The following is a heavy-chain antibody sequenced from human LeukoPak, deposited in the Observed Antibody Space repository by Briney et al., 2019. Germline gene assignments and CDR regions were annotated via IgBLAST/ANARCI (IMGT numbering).Heavy chain of an antibody. Sequence: GSLRLSCAASGFTFTTYWMSWVRQAPGKGLEWVANIKQDGSEKYYVDSVKGRFTISRDNAKNSLYLQMNSLRAEDTAVYYCAREKQWLEGEDAFDIWGQGTMVTVSS. CDR1: GFTFTTYW. V-gene: IGHV3-7*01. J-gene: IGHJ3*02. CDR3: AREKQWLEGEDAFDI. CDR2: IKQDGSEK. D-gene: IGHD6-19*01.